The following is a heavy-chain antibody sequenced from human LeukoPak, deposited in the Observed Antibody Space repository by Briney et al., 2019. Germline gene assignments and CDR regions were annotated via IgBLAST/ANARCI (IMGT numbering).Heavy chain of an antibody. Sequence: PSETLSLTCTVSGGSISSYYWSWIRQPAGKGLEWIGRIYTSGSTNYNPSLKSRVTMSVDTSKNQFSLKLSSVTAADTAVYYCARDAGYRAPGWNWFDPWGQGTLVTVSS. V-gene: IGHV4-4*07. D-gene: IGHD6-13*01. J-gene: IGHJ5*02. CDR3: ARDAGYRAPGWNWFDP. CDR1: GGSISSYY. CDR2: IYTSGST.